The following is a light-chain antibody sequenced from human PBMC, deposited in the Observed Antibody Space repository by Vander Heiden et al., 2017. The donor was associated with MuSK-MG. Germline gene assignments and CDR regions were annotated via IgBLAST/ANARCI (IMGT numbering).Light chain of an antibody. Sequence: AIQMTQSPSSLSASVGDRVIITCRASQGIGNELGWYQQKPGKAPKLLIYDVSTLQSGVPSMFSGSGSGTDFTLTISSLQPDDFATYYCRQDDTYPFTFGQGTKLEI. CDR1: QGIGNE. CDR2: DVS. J-gene: IGKJ2*01. V-gene: IGKV1-6*01. CDR3: RQDDTYPFT.